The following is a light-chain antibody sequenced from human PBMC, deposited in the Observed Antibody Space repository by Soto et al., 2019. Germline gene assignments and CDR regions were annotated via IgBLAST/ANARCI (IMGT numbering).Light chain of an antibody. CDR3: QQFNNYPYT. CDR1: QSISSW. Sequence: DIQMTQSPSTLSASVGDRVTITCRASQSISSWLAWYQQKPGKAPDLLIYDASSLESGVPSRFSGSGSGTEFTLTISSRQPDDFATYYCQQFNNYPYTFGQGTKLEIK. CDR2: DAS. V-gene: IGKV1-5*01. J-gene: IGKJ2*01.